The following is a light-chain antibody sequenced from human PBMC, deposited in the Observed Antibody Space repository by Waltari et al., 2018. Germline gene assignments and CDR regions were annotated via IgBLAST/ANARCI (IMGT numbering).Light chain of an antibody. V-gene: IGLV2-11*01. CDR3: CSDAGSFYV. Sequence: QSALTQPRSVSGSPGQSVTISCTGTSSDVGGYKYFSWYQHHPGKAPKLMIYDVSKRPSGGPDRFAGSKAGNTASLTISGLQAEDEADYYCCSDAGSFYVFGTGTKVTVL. CDR2: DVS. CDR1: SSDVGGYKY. J-gene: IGLJ1*01.